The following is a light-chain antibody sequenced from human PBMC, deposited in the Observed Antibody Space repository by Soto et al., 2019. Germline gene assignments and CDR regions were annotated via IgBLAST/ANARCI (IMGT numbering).Light chain of an antibody. CDR2: EVT. J-gene: IGLJ2*01. Sequence: QSVLTQPASVSGSPGQSITISCTGTSSDVGGHNYVSWHQQHPGTAPKLMIYEVTNRPSGVSNRFSGSKSGNTASLTISGLQAEDEADYYCSSYTSSTTLDVVFGGGTKVTVL. CDR3: SSYTSSTTLDVV. CDR1: SSDVGGHNY. V-gene: IGLV2-14*01.